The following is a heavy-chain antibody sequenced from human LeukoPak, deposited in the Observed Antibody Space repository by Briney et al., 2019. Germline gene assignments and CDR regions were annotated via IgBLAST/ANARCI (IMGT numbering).Heavy chain of an antibody. CDR2: IGNDGTT. CDR3: AKMRGNPRETYYFDF. V-gene: IGHV3-23*01. Sequence: GGSLRLSCAASGYTFSNLSVDWVRQAPGKGLEWVSTIGNDGTTYYAGSVKGRFSISRDNSKNTLSLQVNSLRAEDTAVYYCAKMRGNPRETYYFDFWGQGALVSVSS. CDR1: GYTFSNLS. D-gene: IGHD1-14*01. J-gene: IGHJ4*02.